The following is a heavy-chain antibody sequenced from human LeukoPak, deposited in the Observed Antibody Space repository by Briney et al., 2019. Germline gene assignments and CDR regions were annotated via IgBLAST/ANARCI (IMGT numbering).Heavy chain of an antibody. CDR1: GYSFTRNW. V-gene: IGHV5-51*01. Sequence: GESLKISCQGSGYSFTRNWIGWVRQMPGKGLEWMGITYPGDSDTRYSPSFQGQVTISTDKSINTAYLQWSSLKASDTAMYYCARHPYYYDSSGRPLKCFDYLGQGTLVTVCS. D-gene: IGHD3-22*01. J-gene: IGHJ4*02. CDR3: ARHPYYYDSSGRPLKCFDY. CDR2: TYPGDSDT.